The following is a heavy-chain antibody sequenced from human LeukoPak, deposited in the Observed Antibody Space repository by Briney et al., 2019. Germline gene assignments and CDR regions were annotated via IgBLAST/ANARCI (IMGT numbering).Heavy chain of an antibody. V-gene: IGHV4-34*01. Sequence: PSETLSLTCAVYGGSFSGYYWSWIRQPPGKGLEWIGSIYYSGSTYYNPSLKSRVTISVDTSKNQFSLKLSSVTAADTAVYYCARDYDSSGYYNYWGQGTLVTVSS. D-gene: IGHD3-22*01. CDR3: ARDYDSSGYYNY. CDR1: GGSFSGYY. CDR2: IYYSGST. J-gene: IGHJ4*02.